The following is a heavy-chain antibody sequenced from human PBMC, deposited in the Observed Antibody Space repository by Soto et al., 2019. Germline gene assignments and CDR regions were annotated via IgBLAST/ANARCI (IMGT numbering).Heavy chain of an antibody. CDR2: INAANGNT. Sequence: QVQLVQSGAEVKKPGASVKVSCKASGYPFSSYVMHWVRQAPGQGLEWMGWINAANGNTKYSQKFQGSVTISRDTSASTAYMELSSLKSEDTAVYYCAREYSSSSGRTFDSWGQGTLVTVSS. CDR3: AREYSSSSGRTFDS. CDR1: GYPFSSYV. J-gene: IGHJ4*02. D-gene: IGHD6-6*01. V-gene: IGHV1-3*01.